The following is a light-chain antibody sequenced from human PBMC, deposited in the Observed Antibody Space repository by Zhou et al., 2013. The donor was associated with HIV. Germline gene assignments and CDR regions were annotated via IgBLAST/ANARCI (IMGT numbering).Light chain of an antibody. CDR3: QQLYSYPNT. V-gene: IGKV1-5*03. CDR1: QNINSW. J-gene: IGKJ4*01. Sequence: DIQMTQSPSTLSASVGDSVTITCRASQNINSWLAWYQQKPGKAPRLLIYKASTLESGVPSRFTGSGSGTDFSLTISSLQPEDFATYYCQQLYSYPNTFGGGTKVEIK. CDR2: KAS.